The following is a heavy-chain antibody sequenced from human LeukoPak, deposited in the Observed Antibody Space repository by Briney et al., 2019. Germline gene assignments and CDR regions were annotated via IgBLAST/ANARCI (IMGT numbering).Heavy chain of an antibody. V-gene: IGHV1-8*01. CDR1: GYTFTSYD. D-gene: IGHD3-16*01. CDR2: MNPNSCNT. J-gene: IGHJ4*02. Sequence: GSSVKVSCKASGYTFTSYDINWVRPATGQGLEWMGWMNPNSCNTGYAQKFQGRVTMTRNTSISTAYMELSSLRSEDTAVYYCARGGRGRGSHHTLFDYWGQGTLVTVSS. CDR3: ARGGRGRGSHHTLFDY.